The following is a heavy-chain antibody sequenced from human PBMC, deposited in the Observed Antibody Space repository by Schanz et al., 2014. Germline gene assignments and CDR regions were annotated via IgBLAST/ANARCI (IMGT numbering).Heavy chain of an antibody. V-gene: IGHV1-46*03. CDR2: INSSGGGT. CDR3: ARDGVDAAAGGNY. CDR1: GYTFVSYS. J-gene: IGHJ4*02. Sequence: QVQLVQSGAEVKKPGASVKVSCKASGYTFVSYSMHWVRQAPGQGLEWMGYINSSGGGTSYAQKFQGRLTITRDAYTSTVYMELSSLRSEDAAVYYCARDGVDAAAGGNYWGQGTLVTVSS. D-gene: IGHD6-13*01.